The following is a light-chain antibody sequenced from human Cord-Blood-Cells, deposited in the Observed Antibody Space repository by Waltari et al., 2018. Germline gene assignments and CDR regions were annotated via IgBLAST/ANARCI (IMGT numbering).Light chain of an antibody. J-gene: IGLJ3*02. Sequence: QTVVTQEPSLTVSPGGTVTLTCASSTGAVTSGYYPNWFQQKPGQAPRALIYSKSNKHSWTPARFSGSLLGGKAALTLSGVQPEDEAEYYCLLYYGGAQWVFGGGTKLTVL. CDR3: LLYYGGAQWV. CDR2: SKS. CDR1: TGAVTSGYY. V-gene: IGLV7-43*01.